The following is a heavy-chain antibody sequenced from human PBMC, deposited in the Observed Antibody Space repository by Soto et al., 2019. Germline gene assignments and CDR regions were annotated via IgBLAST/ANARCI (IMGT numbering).Heavy chain of an antibody. V-gene: IGHV2-5*01. Sequence: SGPTLVNPTETLTLTCSVSGFSLSTSGRTLGWIRQPPGKAPEWLALGGQYSPSLQSRVTFTKDTSKNQVVLTLTDMDPADTATYYCTLRQDSSRVPIYWGQGILVTVSS. CDR1: GFSLSTSGRT. CDR3: TLRQDSSRVPIY. CDR2: GG. D-gene: IGHD6-13*01. J-gene: IGHJ4*02.